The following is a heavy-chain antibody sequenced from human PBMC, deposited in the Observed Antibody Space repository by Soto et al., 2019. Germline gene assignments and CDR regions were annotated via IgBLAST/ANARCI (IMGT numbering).Heavy chain of an antibody. J-gene: IGHJ4*02. CDR1: GFTFSSYA. Sequence: GGSLRLSCAASGFTFSSYAMHWVRQAPGKGLEYVSAISSNGGSTYYANSVKGRFTISRDNSKNTLYLRMGSLRAEDMAVYYCARGQWQTMAFFDYWGQGTLVTVSS. CDR2: ISSNGGST. V-gene: IGHV3-64*01. CDR3: ARGQWQTMAFFDY. D-gene: IGHD6-19*01.